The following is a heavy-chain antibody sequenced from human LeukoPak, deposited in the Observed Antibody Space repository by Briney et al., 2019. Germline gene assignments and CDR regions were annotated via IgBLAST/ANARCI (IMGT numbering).Heavy chain of an antibody. CDR1: GFIFSSYG. Sequence: GGSLTLSCTASGFIFSSYGMSWVRQAPRTGLEWVSAISGSGGSTYYADSVKGRFTISRDNSKNTLYLQMNSLRAEDTAVYYCAKVRVSSSWYGGGMDVWGQGTTVTVSS. D-gene: IGHD6-13*01. CDR3: AKVRVSSSWYGGGMDV. CDR2: ISGSGGST. V-gene: IGHV3-23*01. J-gene: IGHJ6*02.